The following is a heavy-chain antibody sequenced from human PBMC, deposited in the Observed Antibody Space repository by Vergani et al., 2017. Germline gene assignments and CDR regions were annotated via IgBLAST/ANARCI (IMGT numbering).Heavy chain of an antibody. Sequence: QVQLVQSGAEVKKPGSSVKVSCKASGGTFSSYAISWVRQAPGQGLEWMGGIIPIFGTANYAQKFQGRVTITADESTSTAYMELSSLRSEDTAVYYCAGGRNYYDSSGYKYYVDYWGQGTLVSVSS. CDR1: GGTFSSYA. CDR2: IIPIFGTA. CDR3: AGGRNYYDSSGYKYYVDY. D-gene: IGHD3-22*01. J-gene: IGHJ4*02. V-gene: IGHV1-69*01.